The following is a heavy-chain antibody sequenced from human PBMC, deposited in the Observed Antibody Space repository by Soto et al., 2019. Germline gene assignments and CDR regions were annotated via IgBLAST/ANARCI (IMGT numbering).Heavy chain of an antibody. CDR2: IYYSGST. V-gene: IGHV4-31*03. J-gene: IGHJ4*02. CDR3: ATSYDSSGYYLPFDY. CDR1: GGSISSGGYY. Sequence: PSETLSLTCTVSGGSISSGGYYWSWIRQHPGKGLEWIGYIYYSGSTYYNPSLKSRVTISVDTSKNQFSLKLSSVTAADTAVYYCATSYDSSGYYLPFDYWGQGTLVTVSS. D-gene: IGHD3-22*01.